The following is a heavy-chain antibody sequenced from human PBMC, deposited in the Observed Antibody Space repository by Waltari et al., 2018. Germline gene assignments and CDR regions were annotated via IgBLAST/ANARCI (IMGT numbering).Heavy chain of an antibody. J-gene: IGHJ3*01. V-gene: IGHV1-69-2*01. Sequence: EVQLLQSGTELKKPGSTVKISCQVSGYRFTDYYIHWVQQDPGNGPQWMGLVDTGDGETTNAERFQGRVTITADTSTATAFMGLSSLTSVDTAVYYCVTALGDRSSASRPFDVWGLGTLITVSS. CDR2: VDTGDGET. CDR3: VTALGDRSSASRPFDV. D-gene: IGHD3-10*01. CDR1: GYRFTDYY.